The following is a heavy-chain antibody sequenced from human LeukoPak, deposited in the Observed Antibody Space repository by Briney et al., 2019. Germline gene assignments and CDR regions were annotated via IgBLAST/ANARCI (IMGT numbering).Heavy chain of an antibody. CDR1: GFTFSSYG. V-gene: IGHV3-30*02. CDR2: IRYDGSNK. D-gene: IGHD1-26*01. Sequence: GGSLRLSCAASGFTFSSYGMHWVRQAPGKGLEWVAFIRYDGSNKYYADSVKGRFTISRDNSKNTSYLQMNSVRAEDTAVYYCAKERQWQLLILDSWGQGTLVTVSS. CDR3: AKERQWQLLILDS. J-gene: IGHJ4*02.